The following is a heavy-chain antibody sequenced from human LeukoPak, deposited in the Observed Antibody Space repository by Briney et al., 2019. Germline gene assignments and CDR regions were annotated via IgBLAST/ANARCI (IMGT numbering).Heavy chain of an antibody. CDR1: GXSISGNH. D-gene: IGHD5-18*01. Sequence: TSETLSLTCTVAGXSISGNHWSWIRQPPGKGLEWIGYINYGGSTNYNPSLKSRVTISVDTSKNQFSLRLSSVTAADTAVYYCARDLDSYGYFDYWGQGTLVTVSS. CDR3: ARDLDSYGYFDY. J-gene: IGHJ4*02. V-gene: IGHV4-59*01. CDR2: INYGGST.